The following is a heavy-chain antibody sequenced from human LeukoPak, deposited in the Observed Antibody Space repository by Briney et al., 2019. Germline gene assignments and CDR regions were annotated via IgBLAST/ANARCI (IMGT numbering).Heavy chain of an antibody. V-gene: IGHV1-8*01. Sequence: GASVKVSCKASGYTFTSYDINWVRQATGQGLEWMGWMNPNSGNTGYAQKFQGRVTMTRNTSISTAYMELSSLRSEDTAVYYCARVTGGNLWRIAAAGKGWFDPWGQGTLVTVSS. CDR1: GYTFTSYD. CDR2: MNPNSGNT. D-gene: IGHD6-13*01. J-gene: IGHJ5*02. CDR3: ARVTGGNLWRIAAAGKGWFDP.